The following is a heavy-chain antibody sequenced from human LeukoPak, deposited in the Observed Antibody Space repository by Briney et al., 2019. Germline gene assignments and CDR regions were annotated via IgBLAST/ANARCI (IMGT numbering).Heavy chain of an antibody. V-gene: IGHV3-30-3*01. CDR2: ISYDGSIK. J-gene: IGHJ5*02. Sequence: GGSLRLSCAASEYSFSNFTTEGVRQAPGKGRERLAVISYDGSIKYYADSVKGRFTISRDNPNNTVHLQMNSLRPDDSALYYCAREENPLWFDPWGQGTLVTVSS. CDR3: AREENPLWFDP. D-gene: IGHD1-14*01. CDR1: EYSFSNFT.